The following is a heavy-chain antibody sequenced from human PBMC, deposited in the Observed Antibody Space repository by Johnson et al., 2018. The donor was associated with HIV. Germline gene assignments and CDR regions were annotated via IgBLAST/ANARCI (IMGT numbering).Heavy chain of an antibody. CDR3: AKDGLGYCSRTDCRDPDAFDV. V-gene: IGHV3-30*14. Sequence: VQLVESGGGVVQPGRSLRLSCAASGFTFSSYAMHWVRQAPGKGLDWVEVISYDGSNKDYADSVRGRLPISRDNSKNTLYLQMTSLIAEDTAVYFCAKDGLGYCSRTDCRDPDAFDVWGQGTMVTVSS. CDR1: GFTFSSYA. CDR2: ISYDGSNK. D-gene: IGHD2-2*01. J-gene: IGHJ3*01.